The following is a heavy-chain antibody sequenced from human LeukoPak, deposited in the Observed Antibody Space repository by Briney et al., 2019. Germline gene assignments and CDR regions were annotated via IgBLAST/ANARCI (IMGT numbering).Heavy chain of an antibody. J-gene: IGHJ4*02. CDR2: IRYDGSNK. CDR1: GFTFSSYG. D-gene: IGHD3-10*01. V-gene: IGHV3-30*02. CDR3: ASRGSFAGYYFDY. Sequence: GGSLRLSCAASGFTFSSYGMHWVRQAPGKGLEWVAFIRYDGSNKYYADSVKGRFTISRDNSKNTLYLQMNSLRAEDTAVYYCASRGSFAGYYFDYWGQGTLVTVSS.